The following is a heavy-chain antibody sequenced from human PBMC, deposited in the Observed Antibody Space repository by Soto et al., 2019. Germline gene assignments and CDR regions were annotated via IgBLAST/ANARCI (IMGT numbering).Heavy chain of an antibody. J-gene: IGHJ4*02. V-gene: IGHV1-69*12. CDR2: IIPIFGTA. Sequence: QVQLVQSGAEVKKPGSSVKVSCKASGGTFSSYAISWVRQAPGQGLEWMGGIIPIFGTANYAQKFQGRVTITADESTSPAYMGRRSLITENTAVYYCARIPRRFENGLAYYWGQGSLVTVCS. CDR3: ARIPRRFENGLAYY. CDR1: GGTFSSYA. D-gene: IGHD1-1*01.